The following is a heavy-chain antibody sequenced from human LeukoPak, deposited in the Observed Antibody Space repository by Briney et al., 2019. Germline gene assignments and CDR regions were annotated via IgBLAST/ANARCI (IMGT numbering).Heavy chain of an antibody. J-gene: IGHJ6*04. V-gene: IGHV3-23*01. Sequence: GGSLRLSCAASGFPFSSYAMNWVRQAPGKGLEWVSAISGSGGSTYYADSVRGRFTISRDNSKNTLYLQMNSLRAEDTAVYYCAKASAGSGRALYYYGMDVWGKGTTVTVSS. D-gene: IGHD3-10*01. CDR2: ISGSGGST. CDR1: GFPFSSYA. CDR3: AKASAGSGRALYYYGMDV.